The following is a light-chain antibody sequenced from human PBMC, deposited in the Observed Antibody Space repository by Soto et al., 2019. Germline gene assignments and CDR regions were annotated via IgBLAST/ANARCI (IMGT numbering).Light chain of an antibody. Sequence: EIVLTQSPGTLSLSPGERATLSCRASQSVSSSYLAWYQQKPGQAPRLLIYGASSRATGIPDRFSGRGSGTDFTLTISRLEPEDFAVYYCQQYGSSPPWTFGQGNKVELK. V-gene: IGKV3-20*01. CDR3: QQYGSSPPWT. CDR1: QSVSSSY. CDR2: GAS. J-gene: IGKJ1*01.